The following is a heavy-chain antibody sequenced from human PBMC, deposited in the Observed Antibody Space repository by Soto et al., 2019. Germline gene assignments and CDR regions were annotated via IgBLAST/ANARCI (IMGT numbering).Heavy chain of an antibody. CDR2: ISYDGSNK. CDR3: ARKGGVGSYGPVSPIDF. CDR1: GFTFSSYA. D-gene: IGHD5-18*01. J-gene: IGHJ4*02. V-gene: IGHV3-30-3*01. Sequence: QVQLVESGGGVVQPGRSLRLSCAASGFTFSSYAMHWVRQAPGKGLEWVAVISYDGSNKYYADSVKGRFTISRDNSKNTLYLQMNSLSAEDTAVYYCARKGGVGSYGPVSPIDFWGQGTLVTVSS.